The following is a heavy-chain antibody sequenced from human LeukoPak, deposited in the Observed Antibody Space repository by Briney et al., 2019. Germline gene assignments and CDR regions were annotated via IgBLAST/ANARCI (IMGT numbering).Heavy chain of an antibody. J-gene: IGHJ5*02. V-gene: IGHV1-2*02. CDR2: INPNSGGT. D-gene: IGHD2-15*01. CDR3: AGDVGGGSLNWFDP. CDR1: GYTFTGYY. Sequence: ASVKVSCKASGYTFTGYYLHWVRQAPGQGLEWMGWINPNSGGTNYAQNFQGRVTMTRDTSISTAYMELSRLRSDDTAVYYCAGDVGGGSLNWFDPWGQGTLVSVSS.